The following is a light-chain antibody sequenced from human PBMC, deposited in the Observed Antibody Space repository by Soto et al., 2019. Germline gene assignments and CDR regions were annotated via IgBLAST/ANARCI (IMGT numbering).Light chain of an antibody. CDR1: SSDVGGYNY. J-gene: IGLJ1*01. Sequence: QSALTQPASVSGSPGQSITISCTGTSSDVGGYNYVSWYQQHPGKAPKLMIYDVSNRPSGVSNRFSGSKSGNTASLTISGLLDDDEADYYCSSYTSSSTLYVFGTGTKVTVL. V-gene: IGLV2-14*01. CDR2: DVS. CDR3: SSYTSSSTLYV.